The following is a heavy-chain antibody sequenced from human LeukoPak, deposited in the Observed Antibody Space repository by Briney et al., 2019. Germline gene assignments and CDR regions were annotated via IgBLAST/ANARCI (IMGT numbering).Heavy chain of an antibody. V-gene: IGHV4-59*01. CDR3: ARGELDIVGHYYYYGMDV. J-gene: IGHJ6*02. CDR1: GGSISSYY. CDR2: IYYSGST. Sequence: PSETLSLTCTVSGGSISSYYWSWIRQPPGKGLEWIGYIYYSGSTNYNPSLKSRITISVDTSKNQFSLKLSSVTAADTAVYYCARGELDIVGHYYYYGMDVWGQGTTVTVSS. D-gene: IGHD2-15*01.